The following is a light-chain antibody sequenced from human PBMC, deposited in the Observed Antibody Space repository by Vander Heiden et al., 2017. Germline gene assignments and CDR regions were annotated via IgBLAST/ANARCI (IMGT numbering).Light chain of an antibody. J-gene: IGKJ4*01. CDR1: QGISSY. CDR3: QQLNSYSLT. Sequence: DIQLTQSPSFLSASVGDRATITCRASQGISSYLAWYQQKPGKAPKLLIYAASTLQSGVPSRFSGSGSGTEFTLTISSLQPEDFATYYCQQLNSYSLTFGGGTKVEIK. V-gene: IGKV1-9*01. CDR2: AAS.